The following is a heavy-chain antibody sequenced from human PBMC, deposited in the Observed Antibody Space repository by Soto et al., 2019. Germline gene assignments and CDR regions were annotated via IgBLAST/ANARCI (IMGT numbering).Heavy chain of an antibody. D-gene: IGHD5-18*01. V-gene: IGHV4-39*01. CDR2: IYYSGST. J-gene: IGHJ4*02. CDR1: GGSISSSSYY. Sequence: QLQLQESGPGLVKPSETLSLTCTVSGGSISSSSYYWGWIRQPPGKGLEWIGSIYYSGSTYYNPSIKSRVTISVDTSKNQFSLKLSSVTAADTAVYYCARYRGYSYGLDYWGQGTLVTVSS. CDR3: ARYRGYSYGLDY.